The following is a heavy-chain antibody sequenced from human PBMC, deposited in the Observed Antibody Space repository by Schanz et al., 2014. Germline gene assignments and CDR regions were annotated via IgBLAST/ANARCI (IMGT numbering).Heavy chain of an antibody. D-gene: IGHD1-26*01. CDR2: ISGSSRTI. V-gene: IGHV3-48*01. J-gene: IGHJ4*02. Sequence: EVQVVESGGGLVQPGGSLKLSCAASGLIFSNYVMSWVRQAPGKGLEWVSYISGSSRTIYYADSMKGRFTVSRDNAENALYLQMNSLRAEDTGLYFCARGGSGSHYRLDYWGQGTLVTVSS. CDR1: GLIFSNYV. CDR3: ARGGSGSHYRLDY.